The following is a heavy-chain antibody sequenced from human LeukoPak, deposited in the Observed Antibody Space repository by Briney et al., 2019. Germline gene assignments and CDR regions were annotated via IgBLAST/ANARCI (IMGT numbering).Heavy chain of an antibody. CDR2: IYYSGST. CDR1: GGSISSYY. J-gene: IGHJ5*02. Sequence: SETLSLTCTVSGGSISSYYWSWIRQPPGKGLEWIGYIYYSGSTNYNPSLKSRVTISVDTSKNQFSLKLSSVTAADTAVYYCARDYYDSSGYFHPNWFDPWGQGTLVTVSS. D-gene: IGHD3-22*01. CDR3: ARDYYDSSGYFHPNWFDP. V-gene: IGHV4-59*01.